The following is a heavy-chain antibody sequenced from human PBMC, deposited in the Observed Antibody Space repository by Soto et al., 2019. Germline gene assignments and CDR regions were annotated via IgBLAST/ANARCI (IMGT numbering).Heavy chain of an antibody. CDR1: GGSISSYY. CDR2: LFYSGST. V-gene: IGHV4-59*01. CDR3: ERESRSNSGWPYFDY. D-gene: IGHD6-19*01. J-gene: IGHJ4*02. Sequence: SETLSLTCTVSGGSISSYYWNWIRQPPGKGLEYIGYLFYSGSTNYDPSLKSRVTISVDTPKNQFSLKLSSVTAADTAVYYCERESRSNSGWPYFDYWGQGALVTVSS.